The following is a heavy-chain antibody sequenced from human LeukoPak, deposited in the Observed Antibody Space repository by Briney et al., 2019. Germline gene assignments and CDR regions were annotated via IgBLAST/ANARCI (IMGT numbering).Heavy chain of an antibody. CDR1: GFTFSSLW. CDR3: ARISRRELPCF. Sequence: GESLKISCAASGFTFSSLWMGWLRQAPGKGQEWVANIKPDGSDKYYVESVKGRFTISRDNAKNSLYLQMNSLRVEDTAIYYCARISRRELPCFWGQGTLVTVSS. D-gene: IGHD1-7*01. V-gene: IGHV3-7*03. J-gene: IGHJ4*02. CDR2: IKPDGSDK.